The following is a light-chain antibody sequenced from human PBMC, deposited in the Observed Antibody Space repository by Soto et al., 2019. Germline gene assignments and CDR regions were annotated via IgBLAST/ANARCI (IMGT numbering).Light chain of an antibody. CDR2: DVS. CDR3: NSYTSSSTWV. V-gene: IGLV2-14*03. J-gene: IGLJ3*02. Sequence: QSVLTQPASVSGSPGQSITIPCTGTSSDVAGYNYVSWYQQHPGKAPKLMIYDVSNRPSGVSIRFSGSKSGSTASLTISGLQAEDEADYYCNSYTSSSTWVFGGGTKVTV. CDR1: SSDVAGYNY.